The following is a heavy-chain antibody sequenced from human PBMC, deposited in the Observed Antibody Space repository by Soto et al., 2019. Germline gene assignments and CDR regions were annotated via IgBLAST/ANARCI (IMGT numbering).Heavy chain of an antibody. D-gene: IGHD3-9*01. Sequence: GGSLRLSCAASGFTFSSYAMSWVRQAPGKGLEWVSAISGSGGSTYYADSVKGRFTISRDNSKNTLYLQMNSLRAEDTAVYYCATRPSVLRYFDWSVDAFDIWGQGTMVTVSS. CDR2: ISGSGGST. V-gene: IGHV3-23*01. CDR3: ATRPSVLRYFDWSVDAFDI. J-gene: IGHJ3*02. CDR1: GFTFSSYA.